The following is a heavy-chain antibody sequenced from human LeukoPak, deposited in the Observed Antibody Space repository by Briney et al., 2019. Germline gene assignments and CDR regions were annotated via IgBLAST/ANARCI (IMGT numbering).Heavy chain of an antibody. Sequence: PGGSLRLSCAASGFTFDDYDMTWLPQAPGKGLEGVSGINWNGGSTGYADSVKGRFTISRDNAQNSLYLQMNSLRAEDTALYYCARVASNYDFDYWGQGTLVTVSS. CDR3: ARVASNYDFDY. CDR2: INWNGGST. CDR1: GFTFDDYD. V-gene: IGHV3-20*04. J-gene: IGHJ4*02. D-gene: IGHD4-11*01.